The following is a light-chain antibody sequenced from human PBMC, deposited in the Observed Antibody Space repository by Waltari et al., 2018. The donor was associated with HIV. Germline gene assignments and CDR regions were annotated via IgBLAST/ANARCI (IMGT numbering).Light chain of an antibody. CDR2: EVL. J-gene: IGLJ2*01. CDR1: SSDVGDYDY. CDR3: SSYGGNSNVI. V-gene: IGLV2-8*01. Sequence: QSALTQPPSASGSPGQSVTISCTGTSSDVGDYDYVSWYQQHPGQAPKLIIYEVLNRPSGVPHRFSGSKSGNTASLTVSGLQAEDEADYYCSSYGGNSNVIFGGGTKLTVL.